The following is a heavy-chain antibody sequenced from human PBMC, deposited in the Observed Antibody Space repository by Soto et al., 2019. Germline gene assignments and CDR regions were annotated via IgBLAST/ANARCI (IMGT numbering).Heavy chain of an antibody. V-gene: IGHV4-34*01. D-gene: IGHD3-16*01. CDR1: GESFSGYY. CDR3: GGYYDYAWGLDS. Sequence: QVQLQQWGARLLKPSETLSLTCTVYGESFSGYYWSWIRQPPGKGLEWIGEINHSGSTNYNPSLKSRVTMSVDTSKNQFSLKLNSVTAADTAVYYCGGYYDYAWGLDSWGQGTLVTVSS. CDR2: INHSGST. J-gene: IGHJ4*02.